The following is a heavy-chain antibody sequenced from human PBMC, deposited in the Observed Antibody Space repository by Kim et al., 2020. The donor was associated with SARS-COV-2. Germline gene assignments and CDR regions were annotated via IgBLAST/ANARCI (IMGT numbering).Heavy chain of an antibody. CDR2: I. CDR3: ARVGQWLRNEY. V-gene: IGHV3-48*02. J-gene: IGHJ4*02. Sequence: IYYADSVKGRFTISRDNAKNSRYLQMNSLRDEDTAVYYCARVGQWLRNEYWGQGTLVTVSS. D-gene: IGHD5-12*01.